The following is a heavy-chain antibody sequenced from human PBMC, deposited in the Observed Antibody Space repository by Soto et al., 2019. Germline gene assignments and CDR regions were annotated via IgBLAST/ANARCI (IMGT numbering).Heavy chain of an antibody. CDR1: GGSVNSGSYY. D-gene: IGHD1-26*01. Sequence: PSETLSLTCTVSGGSVNSGSYYWSWIRQPPGKGLEWIGYIYYTGSTNYNPSLKSRVTISVDTSKNQLSLKLNSATAADTAVFYCASGGTGSYYEFDFWGPGTLVTVSS. V-gene: IGHV4-61*01. CDR3: ASGGTGSYYEFDF. CDR2: IYYTGST. J-gene: IGHJ4*02.